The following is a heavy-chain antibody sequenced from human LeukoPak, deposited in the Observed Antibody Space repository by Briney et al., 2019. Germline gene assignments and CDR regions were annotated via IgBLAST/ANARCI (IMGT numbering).Heavy chain of an antibody. CDR3: ARGRSSGWPYYFDY. D-gene: IGHD6-19*01. V-gene: IGHV3-33*08. Sequence: GRSLRLSCAASGFTFSTYAMHWVRQAPGKGLEWVALIWYDGSEKFYADSVKGRFTISRDNSKNTLYLQMNSLRAADTAVYYCARGRSSGWPYYFDYWGQGTLVTVSS. J-gene: IGHJ4*02. CDR2: IWYDGSEK. CDR1: GFTFSTYA.